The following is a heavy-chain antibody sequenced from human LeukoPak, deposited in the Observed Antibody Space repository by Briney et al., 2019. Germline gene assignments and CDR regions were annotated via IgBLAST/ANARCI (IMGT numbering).Heavy chain of an antibody. D-gene: IGHD5-18*01. V-gene: IGHV3-21*01. Sequence: KPGGSLRLSCAASGFTVSSYSMNWVRQAAGKGLEWVSSISSSSSYIYYADSVKGRFTISRDNAKNSLYLQMNSLRAEDTAVYYCARADWDTAMIDYWGQGTLVTVSS. CDR1: GFTVSSYS. CDR2: ISSSSSYI. J-gene: IGHJ4*02. CDR3: ARADWDTAMIDY.